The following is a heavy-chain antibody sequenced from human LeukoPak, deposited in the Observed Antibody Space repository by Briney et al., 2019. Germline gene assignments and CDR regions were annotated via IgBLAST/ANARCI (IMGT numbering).Heavy chain of an antibody. J-gene: IGHJ6*03. Sequence: GSSVKVSCKASGGTFSSYTISWVRQAPGQGLEWMGGIIPIFGTANYAQKFQGRVTITADESTSTAYMELSSLRSEDTAVYYCARRKDCSSTSCAGYYYYMDVWGKGTTVTVSS. V-gene: IGHV1-69*01. D-gene: IGHD2-2*01. CDR1: GGTFSSYT. CDR3: ARRKDCSSTSCAGYYYYMDV. CDR2: IIPIFGTA.